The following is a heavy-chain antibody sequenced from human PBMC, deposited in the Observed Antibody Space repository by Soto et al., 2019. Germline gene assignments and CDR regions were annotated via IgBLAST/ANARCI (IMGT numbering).Heavy chain of an antibody. CDR2: IYPGDSDT. Sequence: PGESLKISCKGSGYSFTSYLIGWVRQTPGKGLEWMGIIYPGDSDTRYSPSFQGQVTISADKSISTAYLQWSSLEASDTATYYCARRFRYSYLSYYYYGMDVWGQGTTVAVSS. D-gene: IGHD5-18*01. J-gene: IGHJ6*02. V-gene: IGHV5-51*01. CDR3: ARRFRYSYLSYYYYGMDV. CDR1: GYSFTSYL.